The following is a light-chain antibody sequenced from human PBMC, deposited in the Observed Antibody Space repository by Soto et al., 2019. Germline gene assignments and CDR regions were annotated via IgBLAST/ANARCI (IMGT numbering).Light chain of an antibody. CDR2: DAS. J-gene: IGKJ2*01. CDR3: QQRSNWPMYT. CDR1: QSVSSY. Sequence: EIVLTQSPATLSLSPGERATLSCRASQSVSSYLAWYQQKPGQAPRLLIYDASNRATGIPARFSGSGSGTGFTLTISSLEPEDFAVYYCQQRSNWPMYTFGQGTKLEIK. V-gene: IGKV3-11*01.